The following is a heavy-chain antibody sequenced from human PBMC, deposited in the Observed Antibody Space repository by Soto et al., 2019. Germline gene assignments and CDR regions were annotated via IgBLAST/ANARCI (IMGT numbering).Heavy chain of an antibody. CDR1: GASFTNYY. J-gene: IGHJ4*02. V-gene: IGHV4-59*01. Sequence: PSETLSLTCTVSGASFTNYYWTWIRQPPGKGLEWIGYIYYNGNTNYNPSLKSRVTMSVDTSKNQFSLKLTSVTAADTAVYYCARAIRGDYWGQGTLVTVSS. CDR2: IYYNGNT. CDR3: ARAIRGDY.